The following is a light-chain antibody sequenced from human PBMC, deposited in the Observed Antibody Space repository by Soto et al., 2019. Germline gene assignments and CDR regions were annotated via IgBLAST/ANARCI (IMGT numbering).Light chain of an antibody. Sequence: DIHMTQSPSSLSASLGDRVTIPXRASQSISVYMNWYQQEQGXAPNXXXANXSSLERGGPSRFSGSGSVTDFTLTITSLQPEDFATYFFQQSYSRPLTFGQGTKVDIK. CDR3: QQSYSRPLT. CDR2: NXS. V-gene: IGKV1-39*01. J-gene: IGKJ1*01. CDR1: QSISVY.